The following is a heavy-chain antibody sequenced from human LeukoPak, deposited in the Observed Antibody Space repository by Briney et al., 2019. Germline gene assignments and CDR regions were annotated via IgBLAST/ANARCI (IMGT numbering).Heavy chain of an antibody. V-gene: IGHV4-38-2*02. D-gene: IGHD3-10*01. J-gene: IGHJ4*02. CDR3: ARQTGSGLFSLP. CDR1: AYSISSGYY. CDR2: LSHSGST. Sequence: SETLSLTCTVSAYSISSGYYWGWIRQPPGKGLEWIGSLSHSGSTFYNPSLKSRVTISVDTSKNQFSLKLSSVTAADTAVYYCARQTGSGLFSLPGGQGTLVTVSS.